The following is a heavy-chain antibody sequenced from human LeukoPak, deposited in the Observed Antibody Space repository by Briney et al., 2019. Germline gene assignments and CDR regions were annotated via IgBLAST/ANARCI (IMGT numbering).Heavy chain of an antibody. CDR3: AREGRWRDNRGDEYYFDY. CDR2: IIPILGIA. D-gene: IGHD2/OR15-2a*01. Sequence: GASVKVSCKASGGTFSSYAISWVQQAPGQGLEWMGRIIPILGIANYAQKFQGRVTITADKSTSTAYMELSSLRSEDTAVYYCAREGRWRDNRGDEYYFDYWGQGTLVTVSS. V-gene: IGHV1-69*04. J-gene: IGHJ4*02. CDR1: GGTFSSYA.